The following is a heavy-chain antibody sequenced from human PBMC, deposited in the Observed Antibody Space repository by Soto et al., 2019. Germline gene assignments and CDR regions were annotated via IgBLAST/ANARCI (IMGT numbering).Heavy chain of an antibody. J-gene: IGHJ4*02. CDR2: ISTDNGDT. D-gene: IGHD3-9*01. CDR1: GYTFSNFS. V-gene: IGHV1-18*01. CDR3: SRDAKYYDILTGYFVNNY. Sequence: ASEKVSCKASGYTFSNFSISWVRQAPGQGLEWLGWISTDNGDTKYAQKFQGRVTMTTDTATTTVYMELGSLKPDDTAVYYCSRDAKYYDILTGYFVNNYGGQGTLVTVSS.